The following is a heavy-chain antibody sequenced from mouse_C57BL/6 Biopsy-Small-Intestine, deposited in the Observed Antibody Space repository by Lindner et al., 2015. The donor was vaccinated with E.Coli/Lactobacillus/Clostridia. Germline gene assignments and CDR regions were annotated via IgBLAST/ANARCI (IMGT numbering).Heavy chain of an antibody. V-gene: IGHV1-4*02. J-gene: IGHJ1*01. Sequence: SVKVSCKASGYTFTSYDINWVRQATGQRPEWMGYMNPNTGTAGYSQRFQGRVTMTRDTSISTAYMELSSLRSEDTAVYYCARKTQSCSSTSCYSSWYSDLWGRGTLVSVSS. CDR3: ARKTQSCSSTSCYSSWYSDL. CDR2: MNPNTGTA. CDR1: GYTFTSYD. D-gene: IGHD2-12*01.